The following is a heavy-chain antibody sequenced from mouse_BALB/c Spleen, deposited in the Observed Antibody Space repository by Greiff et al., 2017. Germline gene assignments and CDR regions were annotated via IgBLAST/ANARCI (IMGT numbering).Heavy chain of an antibody. CDR3: ARGASGPFMDY. D-gene: IGHD6-1*01. V-gene: IGHV5-9-4*01. CDR2: ISSGGSYT. J-gene: IGHJ4*01. Sequence: EVMLVESGGGLVKPGGSLKLSCAASGFTFSSYAMSWVRQSPEKRLEWVAEISSGGSYTYYPDTVTGRFTISRDNAKNTLYLEMSSLRSEDTAMYYCARGASGPFMDYWGQGTSVTVSS. CDR1: GFTFSSYA.